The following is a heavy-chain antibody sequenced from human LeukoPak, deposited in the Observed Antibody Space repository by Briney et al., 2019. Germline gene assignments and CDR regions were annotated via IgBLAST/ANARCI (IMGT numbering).Heavy chain of an antibody. J-gene: IGHJ4*02. Sequence: SETLSLTCAVYGGSFSSYYWGWIRQPPGKGLEWIGSIYYSGSTYYNPSLKSRVTISVDTSKNQFSLKLSSVTAADTAVYYCARRGVVISPGYDYWGQGTLVTVSS. CDR2: IYYSGST. CDR1: GGSFSSYY. V-gene: IGHV4-39*01. CDR3: ARRGVVISPGYDY. D-gene: IGHD3-3*01.